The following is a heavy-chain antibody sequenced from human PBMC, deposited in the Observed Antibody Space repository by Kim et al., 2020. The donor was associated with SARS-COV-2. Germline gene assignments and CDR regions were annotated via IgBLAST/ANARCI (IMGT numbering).Heavy chain of an antibody. D-gene: IGHD6-25*01. Sequence: SETLSLTCTVSGGSVSSGSYYWSWIRQPPGKGLEWIGYIYYSGSTNYNPSLKSRVTISVDTSKNQFSLKLSSVTAADTAVYYCARDTATGMDVWGQGTTVTVSS. CDR2: IYYSGST. CDR3: ARDTATGMDV. CDR1: GGSVSSGSYY. V-gene: IGHV4-61*01. J-gene: IGHJ6*02.